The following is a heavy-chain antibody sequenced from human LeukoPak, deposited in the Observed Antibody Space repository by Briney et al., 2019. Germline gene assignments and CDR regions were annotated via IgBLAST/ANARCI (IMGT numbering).Heavy chain of an antibody. CDR2: IKKEGTEK. J-gene: IGHJ5*02. CDR3: PREGGSGWYSGWFDA. CDR1: GFTFSSYA. Sequence: PVGSLRLSCAASGFTFSSYAMTWVRQAPGKGLEWVGNIKKEGTEKKYVDSVKGRFTISRDKAKNSLYLTINSLRAEHTALRYWPREGGSGWYSGWFDAWGEGTLVTV. D-gene: IGHD6-19*01. V-gene: IGHV3-7*01.